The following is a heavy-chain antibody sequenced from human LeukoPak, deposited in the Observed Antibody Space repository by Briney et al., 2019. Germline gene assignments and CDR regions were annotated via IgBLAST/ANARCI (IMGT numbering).Heavy chain of an antibody. V-gene: IGHV1-46*01. D-gene: IGHD6-13*01. CDR3: ARDDSSSWDQEAYYYYGMDV. Sequence: ASVKVSCKASGYTFTSYYMHWVRQAPGQGLEWMGIINPSGGSTSYAQRFQGRVTMTRDTSTSTVFMELSSLRAEDTAVYYCARDDSSSWDQEAYYYYGMDVWGQGTTVTVSS. CDR1: GYTFTSYY. J-gene: IGHJ6*02. CDR2: INPSGGST.